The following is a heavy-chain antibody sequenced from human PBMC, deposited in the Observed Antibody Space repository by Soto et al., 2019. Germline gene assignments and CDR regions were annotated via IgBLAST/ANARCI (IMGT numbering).Heavy chain of an antibody. Sequence: GGSLRLSCEASGFVFTNFWMHWGRHVPGKGLVWVARIDTSGHSTNYAESVKGRFTTSRDNAKNTVSLQMNSLRVEDTGVYYCAKDSWYFDLWSQGSQVTVSS. CDR2: IDTSGHST. D-gene: IGHD6-13*01. J-gene: IGHJ4*02. V-gene: IGHV3-74*01. CDR1: GFVFTNFW. CDR3: AKDSWYFDL.